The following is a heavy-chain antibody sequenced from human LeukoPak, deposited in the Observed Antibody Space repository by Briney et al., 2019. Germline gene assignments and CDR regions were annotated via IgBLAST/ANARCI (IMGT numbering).Heavy chain of an antibody. Sequence: GGSLRLSCAASGFTFSSSAMSWVRQAPGKGLEWVSAISNNGGYTYYADSVQGRFTISRDNAKNSLFLQMNSLRAEDTALYYCARRGGGYSYGYSDYWGQGTLVTVSS. D-gene: IGHD5-18*01. CDR1: GFTFSSSA. CDR3: ARRGGGYSYGYSDY. CDR2: ISNNGGYT. V-gene: IGHV3-23*01. J-gene: IGHJ4*02.